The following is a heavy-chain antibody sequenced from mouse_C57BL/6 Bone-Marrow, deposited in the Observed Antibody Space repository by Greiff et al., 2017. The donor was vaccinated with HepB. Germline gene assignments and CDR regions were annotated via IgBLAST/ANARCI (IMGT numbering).Heavy chain of an antibody. J-gene: IGHJ1*03. D-gene: IGHD1-1*01. CDR1: GFTFNTYA. V-gene: IGHV10-3*01. Sequence: EVQLVESGGGLVQPKGSLKLSCAASGFTFNTYAMHWVRQAPGKGLEWVARIRSKSSNYATYYADSVKDRFTISRDDSQSMLYLQMNNLKTEDTAMYYCVRENYYGSSPYWYFDVWGTGTTVTVSS. CDR2: IRSKSSNYAT. CDR3: VRENYYGSSPYWYFDV.